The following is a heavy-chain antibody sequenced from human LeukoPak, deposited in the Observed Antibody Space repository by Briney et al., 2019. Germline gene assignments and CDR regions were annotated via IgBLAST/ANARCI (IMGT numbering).Heavy chain of an antibody. D-gene: IGHD6-19*01. CDR2: ISGGGGST. CDR1: GFTFSNYA. J-gene: IGHJ4*02. V-gene: IGHV3-23*01. Sequence: GGSLRLSCAASGFTFSNYAMSWVRQAPGKGLEWASAISGGGGSTFNADSVKGRFTISRDNSKNMLYLQMNSLRAEDTALHYCAKSGSSGWLYHLDFWGQGTLVTVSS. CDR3: AKSGSSGWLYHLDF.